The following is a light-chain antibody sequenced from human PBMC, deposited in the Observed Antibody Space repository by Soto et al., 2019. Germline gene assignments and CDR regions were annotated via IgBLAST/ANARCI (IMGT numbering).Light chain of an antibody. Sequence: QSVLTQPRSVSGSPGQSVTISCTGTSSDVGGYNFVSWYQQYPGKAPKLIIYDVSKRPSGVPDRFSGSKSGNTASLTISGLQDEDEADYYCCSYAGSYTLWWFGGGTKLTVL. CDR2: DVS. J-gene: IGLJ3*02. CDR1: SSDVGGYNF. CDR3: CSYAGSYTLWW. V-gene: IGLV2-11*01.